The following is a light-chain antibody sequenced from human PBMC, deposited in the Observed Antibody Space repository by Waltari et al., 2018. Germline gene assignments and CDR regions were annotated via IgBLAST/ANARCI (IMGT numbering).Light chain of an antibody. CDR1: QGVSKY. J-gene: IGKJ1*01. V-gene: IGKV1-12*01. Sequence: DIQMTQSPSFLSASVADRVTLTCRASQGVSKYLAWYQQKPGRAPRVLIFDISTLQSGVPSRFSGGGSGTEFSLTISSLQPEDFATYYCQQGDSFPPTFGQGTKVEIK. CDR2: DIS. CDR3: QQGDSFPPT.